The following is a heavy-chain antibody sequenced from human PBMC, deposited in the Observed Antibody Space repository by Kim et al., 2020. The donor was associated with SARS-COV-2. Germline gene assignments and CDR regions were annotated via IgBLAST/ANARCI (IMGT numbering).Heavy chain of an antibody. CDR1: GFNFSPYP. CDR2: ISGDSTTI. D-gene: IGHD6-13*01. V-gene: IGHV3-48*02. J-gene: IGHJ4*02. CDR3: ARDMCITGADDS. Sequence: GGSLRLSCAASGFNFSPYPMTWVRQAPGKGLDWVSYISGDSTTIYYAESVKGRFTISRDNAKNSLYLQMNSLREEYTAVYYCARDMCITGADDSWVQGTRVTVSS.